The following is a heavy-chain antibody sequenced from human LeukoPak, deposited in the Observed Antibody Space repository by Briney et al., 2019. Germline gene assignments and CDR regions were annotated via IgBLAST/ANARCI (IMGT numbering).Heavy chain of an antibody. CDR1: GFTVSSNY. D-gene: IGHD2/OR15-2a*01. CDR2: IYSGGST. J-gene: IGHJ5*02. CDR3: ARGIELSSPEGDIEGNWFDP. V-gene: IGHV3-53*01. Sequence: TGGPLRLSCAASGFTVSSNYMSWVRQAPGKGLEWVSDIYSGGSTYYADSVKGRFTISRDNSKNTLYLQMDSLRAEDTAVYYCARGIELSSPEGDIEGNWFDPWGQGTLVTVSS.